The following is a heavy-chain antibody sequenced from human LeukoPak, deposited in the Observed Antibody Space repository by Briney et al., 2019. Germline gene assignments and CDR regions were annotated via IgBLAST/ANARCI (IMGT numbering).Heavy chain of an antibody. CDR3: ARGVPIGAYSGWLFDY. CDR1: GYTFTSYA. Sequence: ASVKVSCKASGYTFTSYAMHWVRQAPGQRLEWMGWINAGNGNTKYSQKFQGRVTITRDTSASTAYMELSSLRSEDTAVYYCARGVPIGAYSGWLFDYWGQGTLVTVSS. D-gene: IGHD6-19*01. J-gene: IGHJ4*02. V-gene: IGHV1-3*01. CDR2: INAGNGNT.